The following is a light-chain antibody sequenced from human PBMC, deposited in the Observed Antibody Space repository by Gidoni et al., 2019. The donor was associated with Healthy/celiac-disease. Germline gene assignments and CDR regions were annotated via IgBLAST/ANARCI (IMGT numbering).Light chain of an antibody. Sequence: DIQMTHNPSSLSASVGDRVTITCRASQSISSYLNWYQQQPGKDPKILFYAASSLQSGVPSRFSGSGSGTEFTLTISSLQTEDFATYYCQQSYSTLLITFGQGTRLEIK. V-gene: IGKV1-39*01. J-gene: IGKJ5*01. CDR3: QQSYSTLLIT. CDR2: AAS. CDR1: QSISSY.